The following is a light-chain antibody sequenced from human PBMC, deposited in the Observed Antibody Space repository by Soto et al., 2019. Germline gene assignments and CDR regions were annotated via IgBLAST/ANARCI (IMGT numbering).Light chain of an antibody. Sequence: SYELTQPPSVSVAPGQTARITCGGNNLGSKSVHWYQQKPGQAPVVVVYDDSGRPSWIPERFSGSNSGNTATLTISRVEAGDEADYFCQVWDSSNNLHVVFGGGTQLTVL. J-gene: IGLJ2*01. CDR3: QVWDSSNNLHVV. CDR1: NLGSKS. CDR2: DDS. V-gene: IGLV3-21*02.